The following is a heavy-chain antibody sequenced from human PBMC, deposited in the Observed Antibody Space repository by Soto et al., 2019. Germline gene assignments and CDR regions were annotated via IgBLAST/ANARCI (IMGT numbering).Heavy chain of an antibody. CDR1: GFTFSSYA. CDR2: ISGSGGST. J-gene: IGHJ6*02. D-gene: IGHD2-21*02. Sequence: EVQLLESGGGLVQPGGSLRLSCAASGFTFSSYAMSWVRQAPGKGLEWVSAISGSGGSTYYADSVKGRFTISRDNSKNTLYLQLNSLRAEDTAVYDCAKDVTRAATPISAAHYYYYYGMDVWGQGTTVTVSS. CDR3: AKDVTRAATPISAAHYYYYYGMDV. V-gene: IGHV3-23*01.